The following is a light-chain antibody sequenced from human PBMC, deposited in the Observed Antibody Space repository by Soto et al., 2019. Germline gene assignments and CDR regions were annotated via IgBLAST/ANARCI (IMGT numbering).Light chain of an antibody. CDR2: SAS. CDR3: QQYAGSPRT. CDR1: QDVSSSY. J-gene: IGKJ1*01. V-gene: IGKV3-20*01. Sequence: EIVMTQAPGTLSLSPGERATLSCRSSQDVSSSYLAWYQQKPGQAPRLLIYSASRRATGIPDRFTGSGSGTDFTLTINRVEPEDFAVYFCQQYAGSPRTFGQGTKVDIK.